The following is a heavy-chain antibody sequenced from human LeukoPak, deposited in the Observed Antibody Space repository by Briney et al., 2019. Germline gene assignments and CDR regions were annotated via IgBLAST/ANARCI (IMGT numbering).Heavy chain of an antibody. CDR2: INPNSGGT. CDR1: GSTFTGYY. D-gene: IGHD2-2*01. V-gene: IGHV1-2*02. CDR3: ARDTCSSTSCSSGP. Sequence: GSVKVSCKASGSTFTGYYMRWVRQAPGQGLEWMGWINPNSGGTNYAQKFQGRVTMTRDTSISTAYMEPSRLRSDDTAVYYCARDTCSSTSCSSGPWGQGTLVTVSS. J-gene: IGHJ5*02.